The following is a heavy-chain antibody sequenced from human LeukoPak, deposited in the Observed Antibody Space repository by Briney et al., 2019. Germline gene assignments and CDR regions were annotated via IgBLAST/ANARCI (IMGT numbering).Heavy chain of an antibody. V-gene: IGHV3-48*03. J-gene: IGHJ4*02. CDR2: ISGSGSPI. CDR3: YYAGY. CDR1: GFTFSSNE. Sequence: GGSLRLSCAAYGFTFSSNELNWVRQAPGKGLEWVSYISGSGSPIYYADSVKGRFTISRDNAKNSLYLQMNSLRAEDTATYYCYYAGYWGQGTLVTVSS. D-gene: IGHD3-3*01.